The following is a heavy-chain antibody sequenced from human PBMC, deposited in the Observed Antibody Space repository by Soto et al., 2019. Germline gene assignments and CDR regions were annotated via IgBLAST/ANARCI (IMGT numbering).Heavy chain of an antibody. D-gene: IGHD4-17*01. CDR2: IYPGDSDT. J-gene: IGHJ6*02. CDR3: ASTSSTVTTNYYYYGMDV. CDR1: GYSFTSYW. Sequence: GESLKISCKGSGYSFTSYWIGWVRQMPGKGLEWMGIIYPGDSDTRYSPSFQGQVTISADKSIGTAYLQWSSLKASDTAMYYCASTSSTVTTNYYYYGMDVWGQGTTVTVSS. V-gene: IGHV5-51*01.